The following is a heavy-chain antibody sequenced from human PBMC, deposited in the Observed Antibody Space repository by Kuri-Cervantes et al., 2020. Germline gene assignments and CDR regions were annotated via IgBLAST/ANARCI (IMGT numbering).Heavy chain of an antibody. CDR3: ARDVPYCSGGSCYSFIDY. V-gene: IGHV4-59*01. CDR2: IYYSGST. D-gene: IGHD2-15*01. CDR1: GGSFSDYY. J-gene: IGHJ4*02. Sequence: SQTLSLTCAVYGGSFSDYYWSWIRQPPGKGLEWIGYIYYSGSTNYNPSLKSRVTISVDTSKNQFSLKLSSVTAADTAVYYCARDVPYCSGGSCYSFIDYWGQGTLVTVSS.